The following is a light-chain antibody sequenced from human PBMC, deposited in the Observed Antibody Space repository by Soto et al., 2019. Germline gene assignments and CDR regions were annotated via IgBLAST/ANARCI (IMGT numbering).Light chain of an antibody. CDR2: EVS. Sequence: QSPLTRPASVSGSPGQSITISSTGTSNDVGGFNYVSWYQQHPGKAPKVIIYEVSNRPSGVSDRFSGSKSGNTASLTISGLQAEDEADYYCNSYTSTSARVFGGGTKVTVL. V-gene: IGLV2-14*01. CDR1: SNDVGGFNY. J-gene: IGLJ3*02. CDR3: NSYTSTSARV.